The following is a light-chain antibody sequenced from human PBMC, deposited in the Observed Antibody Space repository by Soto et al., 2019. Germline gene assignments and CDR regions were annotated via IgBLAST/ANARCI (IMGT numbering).Light chain of an antibody. Sequence: DIRMTQSPSSLSASIGDRVTITCRASQSISIYLNWYEQKPGKAPRLLVFAGSSLQTGVPSRFSGSGSGTDFTLTISSLQPEDFATYYCQQGYSTPLTLGGGTQVDIK. CDR1: QSISIY. V-gene: IGKV1-39*01. J-gene: IGKJ4*01. CDR3: QQGYSTPLT. CDR2: AGS.